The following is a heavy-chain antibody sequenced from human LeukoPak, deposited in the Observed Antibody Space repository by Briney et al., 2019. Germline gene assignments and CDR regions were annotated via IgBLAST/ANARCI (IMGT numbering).Heavy chain of an antibody. CDR2: INPNSGGT. Sequence: GASVKVSCKTSGYTFTSFGVTWVRQAPGQGLEWMGWINPNSGGTNYAQKFQGRVTMTRDTSISTAYMELSRLRSDDTAVYYCASFLPVAATIRDAFDIWGQGTMVTVSS. D-gene: IGHD2-15*01. CDR3: ASFLPVAATIRDAFDI. J-gene: IGHJ3*02. CDR1: GYTFTSFG. V-gene: IGHV1-2*02.